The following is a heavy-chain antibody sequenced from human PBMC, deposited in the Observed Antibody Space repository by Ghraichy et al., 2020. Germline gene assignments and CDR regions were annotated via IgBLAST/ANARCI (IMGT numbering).Heavy chain of an antibody. Sequence: GSLRLSCAASGFTFSSYAMSWVRQAPGKGLEWVLAISGSGGSTYYADSVKGRFTISRDNSKNTLYLQMNSLRAEDTAVYYCAAGTTGYYIFDYWGQGTLVTVSS. D-gene: IGHD3-9*01. V-gene: IGHV3-23*01. CDR2: ISGSGGST. J-gene: IGHJ4*02. CDR1: GFTFSSYA. CDR3: AAGTTGYYIFDY.